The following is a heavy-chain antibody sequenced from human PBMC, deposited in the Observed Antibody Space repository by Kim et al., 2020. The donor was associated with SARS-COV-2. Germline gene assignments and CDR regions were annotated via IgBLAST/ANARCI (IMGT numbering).Heavy chain of an antibody. Sequence: GGSLRLSCTVSGFNFRSYYMAWVRQAPGKGLEWVADISHGGGTTKYLDSVEGRFTISRDDAKNSLYLEMNSLRVEDTAVYYCVRVGFSTNWSLDCWGQGT. V-gene: IGHV3-7*01. CDR2: ISHGGGTT. CDR3: VRVGFSTNWSLDC. J-gene: IGHJ4*02. D-gene: IGHD2-8*01. CDR1: GFNFRSYY.